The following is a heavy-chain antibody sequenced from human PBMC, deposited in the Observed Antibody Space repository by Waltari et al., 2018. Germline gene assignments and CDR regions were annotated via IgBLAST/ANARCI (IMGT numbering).Heavy chain of an antibody. CDR3: ARGTVLEWLPGWFDP. CDR2: IYYSGST. D-gene: IGHD3-3*01. V-gene: IGHV4-30-4*08. Sequence: QVQLQESGPGLVKPSQTLSLTCTVSGGSISSGDYYWSWIRQPPGKGLEWIGYIYYSGSTYYNPSLKSRVIISVDTSKNQFSLKLSSVTAADTAVYYCARGTVLEWLPGWFDPWGQGTLVTVSS. J-gene: IGHJ5*02. CDR1: GGSISSGDYY.